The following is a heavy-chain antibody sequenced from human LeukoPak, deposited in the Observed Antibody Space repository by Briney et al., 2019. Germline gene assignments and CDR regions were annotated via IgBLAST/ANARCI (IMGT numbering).Heavy chain of an antibody. V-gene: IGHV3-7*03. CDR2: INQDGSEK. D-gene: IGHD2-15*01. J-gene: IGHJ4*02. CDR3: ARHVLDCSGGTCYFFDY. Sequence: PGGSLRLSCAASGFIFSNYWMSWVRQAPGKGLEWVANINQDGSEKYYVGSVKGRSTISRDNAKNSLYLQMNSLRAEDTAVYYCARHVLDCSGGTCYFFDYWGQGTLVTVSS. CDR1: GFIFSNYW.